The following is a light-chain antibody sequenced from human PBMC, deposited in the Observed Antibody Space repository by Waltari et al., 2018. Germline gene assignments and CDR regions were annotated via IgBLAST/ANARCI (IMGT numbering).Light chain of an antibody. CDR2: DAS. CDR1: QCVSSY. Sequence: ATPSCRASQCVSSYLAWYQQKSGQAPRLPIYDASNRATGIPARFSGGGSGTDFTLTISSLEPEDFAVYYCQQRSDWLLTFGGGTKVEIK. J-gene: IGKJ4*01. CDR3: QQRSDWLLT. V-gene: IGKV3-11*01.